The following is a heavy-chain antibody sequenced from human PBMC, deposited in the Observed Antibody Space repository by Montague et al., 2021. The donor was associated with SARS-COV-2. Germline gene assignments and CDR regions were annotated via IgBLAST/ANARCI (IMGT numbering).Heavy chain of an antibody. Sequence: SLRLSCAASGFTVSSNYMTWVRQAPGKGLEWVSLIYSSGSTFYAXSVQGRFTISRDNSNNTLYLHMNSLRAEDTAVYYCARQILTMVRGVPRNWFDPWGQGTLVTVSS. CDR3: ARQILTMVRGVPRNWFDP. D-gene: IGHD3-10*01. V-gene: IGHV3-66*04. J-gene: IGHJ5*02. CDR2: IYSSGST. CDR1: GFTVSSNY.